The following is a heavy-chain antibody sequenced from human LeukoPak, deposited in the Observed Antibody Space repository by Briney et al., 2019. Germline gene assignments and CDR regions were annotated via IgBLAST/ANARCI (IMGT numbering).Heavy chain of an antibody. Sequence: GGSLRLSCAASGFTFSSYSMNWVRQAPGKGLEWVSSISSDNTYIYYSDSVKGRFTISRDNSKNSLYLQMNSLRVEDTAVYYWASNDYTQSLWYRVDYWGQGTLVTVSS. D-gene: IGHD4-11*01. CDR3: ASNDYTQSLWYRVDY. CDR2: ISSDNTYI. J-gene: IGHJ4*02. CDR1: GFTFSSYS. V-gene: IGHV3-21*01.